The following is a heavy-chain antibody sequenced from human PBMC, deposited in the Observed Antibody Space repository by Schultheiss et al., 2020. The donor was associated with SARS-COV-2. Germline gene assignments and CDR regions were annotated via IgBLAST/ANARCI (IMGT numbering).Heavy chain of an antibody. CDR1: GGSFSGYY. Sequence: SQTLSLTCAVYGGSFSGYYWSWIPQPPGKGLEWIGEINHSGSTNYNPSLKSRVTISVDTSKNQFSLKLSSVTAADTAVYYCARSASEDSSGYFDYWGQGTLVTVSS. V-gene: IGHV4-34*01. CDR2: INHSGST. CDR3: ARSASEDSSGYFDY. D-gene: IGHD3-22*01. J-gene: IGHJ4*02.